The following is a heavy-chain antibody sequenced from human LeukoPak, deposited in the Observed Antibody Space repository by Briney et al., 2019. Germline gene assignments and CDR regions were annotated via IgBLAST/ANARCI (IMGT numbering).Heavy chain of an antibody. D-gene: IGHD6-19*01. CDR2: INPNSGGT. J-gene: IGHJ4*02. CDR3: AREPRPRGGWFVSE. V-gene: IGHV1-2*02. CDR1: GYKFIDYY. Sequence: GASVKVSCKSSGYKFIDYYMHWVRQAPGQGLEWMGWINPNSGGTNYAQKFQGRVSMTRDTSINTLYMDLSSLGSDDTAVYYCAREPRPRGGWFVSEWGQGTRVTVSS.